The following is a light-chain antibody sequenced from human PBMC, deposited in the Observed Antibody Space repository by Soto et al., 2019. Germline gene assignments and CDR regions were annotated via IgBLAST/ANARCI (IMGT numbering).Light chain of an antibody. CDR3: RQRISWPPT. CDR1: QSVSIY. Sequence: EIVLTQSPATLSLSPGERATVSCRASQSVSIYLAWYQQKPGQAPRLLIYDASNRATGIPARFSGSGSGADFTPTISSLEPEDFAVYYCRQRISWPPTFGQGTRLEIK. CDR2: DAS. V-gene: IGKV3-11*01. J-gene: IGKJ5*01.